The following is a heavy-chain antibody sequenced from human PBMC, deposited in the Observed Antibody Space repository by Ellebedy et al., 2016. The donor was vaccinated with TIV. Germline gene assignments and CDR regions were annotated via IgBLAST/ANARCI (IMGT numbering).Heavy chain of an antibody. CDR1: GASLSYNY. J-gene: IGHJ5*02. V-gene: IGHV4-59*08. CDR3: ARQLGWGTDWVDP. Sequence: MPSETLSLTCDVSGASLSYNYWSWVRQPPGKGLEWIGYIYDIGTTNYNPSLKSRVPISIDKSKNQFSLKLNSLTADETAVYCCARQLGWGTDWVDPWGHGILVTVSS. CDR2: IYDIGTT. D-gene: IGHD3-10*01.